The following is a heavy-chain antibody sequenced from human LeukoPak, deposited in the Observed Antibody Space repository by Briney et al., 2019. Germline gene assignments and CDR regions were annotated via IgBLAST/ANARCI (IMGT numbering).Heavy chain of an antibody. CDR2: IYYSGST. CDR1: GGSISSSSYY. Sequence: SETLSLTCTVSGGSISSSSYYWGWIRQPPGKGLEWIGNIYYSGSTYYNPSLKSRVTISVDTSKNQFSLKLSSVTAADTAVYYCASLSRRSYTYDFDYWGQGTLVTVSS. J-gene: IGHJ4*02. V-gene: IGHV4-39*01. D-gene: IGHD1-26*01. CDR3: ASLSRRSYTYDFDY.